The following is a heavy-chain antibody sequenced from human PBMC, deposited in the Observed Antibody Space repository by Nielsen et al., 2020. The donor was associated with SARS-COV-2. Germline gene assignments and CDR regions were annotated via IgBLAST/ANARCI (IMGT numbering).Heavy chain of an antibody. CDR1: GFTFDDYA. D-gene: IGHD2-15*01. CDR2: ISWNSGSI. Sequence: GGSLRLSCAASGFTFDDYAMHWARQAPGKGLEWVSGISWNSGSIAYAESVKGRFTISRDNAKNSLYLQMNSLRAEDTALYYCAKDIFPTDDSLWFDPWGQGTLVTVSS. CDR3: AKDIFPTDDSLWFDP. J-gene: IGHJ5*02. V-gene: IGHV3-9*01.